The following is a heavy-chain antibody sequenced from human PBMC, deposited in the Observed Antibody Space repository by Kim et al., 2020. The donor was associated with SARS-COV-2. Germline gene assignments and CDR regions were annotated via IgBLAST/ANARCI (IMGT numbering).Heavy chain of an antibody. CDR2: IYPGDSDT. CDR3: ARYGEAPSETYYYGSGSYYKHYFDY. J-gene: IGHJ4*02. V-gene: IGHV5-51*01. Sequence: GESLKISCKGSGYSFTSYWIGWVRQMPGKGLEWMGIIYPGDSDTRYSPSFQGQVTISADKSISTAYLQWSSLKASDTAMYYCARYGEAPSETYYYGSGSYYKHYFDYWGQGTLVTVSS. CDR1: GYSFTSYW. D-gene: IGHD3-10*01.